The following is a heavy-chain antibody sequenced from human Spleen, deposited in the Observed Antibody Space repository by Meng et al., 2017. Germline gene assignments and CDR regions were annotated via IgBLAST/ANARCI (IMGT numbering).Heavy chain of an antibody. CDR3: ARGPTTMAHDFDY. J-gene: IGHJ4*02. CDR1: GASVSSGPAY. CDR2: FYYSGTT. Sequence: QVQLKESGPGLVRSSETLSLTWTVSGASVSSGPAYWSWIRQPPGKGLEWIAYFYYSGTTNYNPSLRSRVTVSVDTSQNNLSLKLSSVTAADSAVYYCARGPTTMAHDFDYWGQGTLVTVSS. D-gene: IGHD4-11*01. V-gene: IGHV4-61*03.